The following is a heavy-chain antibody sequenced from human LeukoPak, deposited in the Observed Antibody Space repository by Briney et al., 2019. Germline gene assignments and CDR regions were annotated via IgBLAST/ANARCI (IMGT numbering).Heavy chain of an antibody. Sequence: GGSLRLSCAASGFTFSSYAMSWVRQAPGKGLEWVSAISGSGGSTYYADSVKGRFTISRDNSKNTLYLQMNSLRAEDTAVYYCARDGIVGSPLFKFDYWGQGTLVTVSS. D-gene: IGHD1-26*01. CDR1: GFTFSSYA. J-gene: IGHJ4*02. CDR3: ARDGIVGSPLFKFDY. CDR2: ISGSGGST. V-gene: IGHV3-23*01.